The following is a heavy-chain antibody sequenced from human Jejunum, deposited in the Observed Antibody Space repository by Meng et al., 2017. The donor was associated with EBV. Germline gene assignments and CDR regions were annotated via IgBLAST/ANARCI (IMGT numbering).Heavy chain of an antibody. CDR2: IYYSGST. Sequence: GAGPGMGNPSGPRSLPCACAGDSMDSRNGWSWVRQSPERGLEWIGEIYYSGSTNYNPSLKSRVTILVDRSENHFSLHLSSVTAADTAVYYCVRGGDYCLVYWGQGTLVTVSS. J-gene: IGHJ4*02. CDR1: GDSMDSRNG. D-gene: IGHD2-21*02. V-gene: IGHV4-4*02. CDR3: VRGGDYCLVY.